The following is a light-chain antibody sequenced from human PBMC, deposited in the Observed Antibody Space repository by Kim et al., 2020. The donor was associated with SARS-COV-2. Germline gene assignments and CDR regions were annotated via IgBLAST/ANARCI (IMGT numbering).Light chain of an antibody. CDR2: GKN. CDR3: NSRDSNDNVI. Sequence: VALGQTVRITCQGESIRSYYATRYQQEPGQAPMLVIYGKNSRPSGIPDRISASSSGNTASLTITGTQAGDEADYYCNSRDSNDNVIFGGGTQLTVL. J-gene: IGLJ2*01. V-gene: IGLV3-19*01. CDR1: SIRSYY.